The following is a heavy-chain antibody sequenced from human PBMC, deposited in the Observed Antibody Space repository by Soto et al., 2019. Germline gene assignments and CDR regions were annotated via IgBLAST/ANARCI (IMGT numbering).Heavy chain of an antibody. CDR2: IYYTGST. Sequence: QVRLQESGSGLVKPSQTLSLTCAVSNGSMSRGGHSWSWIRQPPGKGLEWIGYIYYTGSTHYDPSLKSRVTISVDRSNNQFSLRLSSVTAADTAVYFCARAPPGPSPRWDVWGQGTTVTVSS. CDR1: NGSMSRGGHS. V-gene: IGHV4-30-2*01. D-gene: IGHD3-10*01. CDR3: ARAPPGPSPRWDV. J-gene: IGHJ6*02.